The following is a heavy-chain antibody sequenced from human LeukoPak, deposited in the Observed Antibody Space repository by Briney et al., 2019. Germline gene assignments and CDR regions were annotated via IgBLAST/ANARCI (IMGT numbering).Heavy chain of an antibody. D-gene: IGHD6-6*01. CDR3: AKALRAARYYYYYMDV. Sequence: GGSLRLSCAASGFTFSSYGMHWVRQAPGKGLEWVAFIRYDGSNKYYADSVKGRFTISRDNSKNTLYLQMNSLRAEDTAVYYCAKALRAARYYYYYMDVWGKGTTVTVSS. CDR2: IRYDGSNK. CDR1: GFTFSSYG. J-gene: IGHJ6*03. V-gene: IGHV3-30*02.